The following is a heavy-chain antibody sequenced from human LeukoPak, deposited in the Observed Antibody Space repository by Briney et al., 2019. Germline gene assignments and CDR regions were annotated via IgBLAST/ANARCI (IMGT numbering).Heavy chain of an antibody. CDR2: IYSSGSA. J-gene: IGHJ5*02. CDR1: GGSINHY. V-gene: IGHV4-4*07. Sequence: SETLSLTCTVSGGSINHYWSWLRHPAGKGLEWIGRIYSSGSANYSPSLKSRVSMSIDTSSNHFSLNLTSVTAADTALYFCARDVRYASGWSTPESWGQGTLVTVSS. CDR3: ARDVRYASGWSTPES. D-gene: IGHD6-19*01.